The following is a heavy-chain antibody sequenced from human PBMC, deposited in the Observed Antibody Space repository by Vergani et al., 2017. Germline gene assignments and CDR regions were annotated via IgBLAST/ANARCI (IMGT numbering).Heavy chain of an antibody. J-gene: IGHJ4*01. Sequence: VRLVESGGGLVQPGGSVGLSCAASGFTFSGYWMHWVRQDAGRGLVSVSFIAPNGRKPDYADSVKGRFTISRDNAKNTLFLQMNRLRAEDTAIYYCVRGTSDWKGLDFWGRGTRVTVSS. CDR3: VRGTSDWKGLDF. CDR2: IAPNGRKP. CDR1: GFTFSGYW. V-gene: IGHV3-74*01. D-gene: IGHD6-19*01.